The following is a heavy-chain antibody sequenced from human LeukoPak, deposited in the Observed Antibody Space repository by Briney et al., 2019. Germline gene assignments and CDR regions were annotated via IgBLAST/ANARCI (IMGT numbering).Heavy chain of an antibody. Sequence: GASVKVSCKASGYTFTGYYMHWVRQAPGQGLEWMGWINPNSGGTNYAQKFQGWVTMTRDTSISTAYMELSRLRSDDTAVYYCARGLRDILTGSPFYYFDYWGKGTLVTVSS. CDR2: INPNSGGT. CDR1: GYTFTGYY. V-gene: IGHV1-2*04. J-gene: IGHJ4*02. D-gene: IGHD3-9*01. CDR3: ARGLRDILTGSPFYYFDY.